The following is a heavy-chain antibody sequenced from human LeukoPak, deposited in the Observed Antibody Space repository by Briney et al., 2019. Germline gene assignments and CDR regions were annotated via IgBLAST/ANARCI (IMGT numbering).Heavy chain of an antibody. Sequence: PSETLSLTCTVSGGSISSSNWWSWVRQSPGKGLEWIGEIYHSGSTNYNPSLKSRVTISVDTSKNQFSLKLTSVTAADTAVYYCARFTGTYLAYWGQGILVTVSS. CDR1: GGSISSSNW. CDR2: IYHSGST. V-gene: IGHV4-4*02. CDR3: ARFTGTYLAY. J-gene: IGHJ4*02. D-gene: IGHD2-8*02.